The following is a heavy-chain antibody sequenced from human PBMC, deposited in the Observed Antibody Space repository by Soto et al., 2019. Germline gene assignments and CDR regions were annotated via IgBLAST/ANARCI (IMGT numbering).Heavy chain of an antibody. V-gene: IGHV4-30-4*01. J-gene: IGHJ4*02. CDR3: AGDRSNSPDYFDY. Sequence: QVQLQELGPGLVKPSQTLSLTCTVSGGSIIRDDYYWTWIRQPPGKGLEWIGYIYYSGRTKYNPSLESRVTISIDTSKNHFSLKLSSVSAADTAVYYCAGDRSNSPDYFDYWGQGTLVTVSS. D-gene: IGHD6-6*01. CDR2: IYYSGRT. CDR1: GGSIIRDDYY.